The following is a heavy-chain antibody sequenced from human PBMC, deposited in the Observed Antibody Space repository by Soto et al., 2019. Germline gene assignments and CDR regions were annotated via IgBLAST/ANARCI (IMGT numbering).Heavy chain of an antibody. CDR2: ISGSGGST. D-gene: IGHD5-12*01. CDR1: GFTFSSYA. Sequence: PGGSLRLSCAASGFTFSSYAMSWVRQAPGKGLEWVSAISGSGGSTYYADSVKGRFTISRDNSKNTLYLQMNSLRAEDTAVYYCAKGGYSGYGNNWFDPWGQGTLVTVSS. CDR3: AKGGYSGYGNNWFDP. J-gene: IGHJ5*02. V-gene: IGHV3-23*01.